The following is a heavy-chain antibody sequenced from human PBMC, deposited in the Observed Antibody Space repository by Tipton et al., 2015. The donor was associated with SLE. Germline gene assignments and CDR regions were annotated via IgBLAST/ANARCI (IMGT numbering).Heavy chain of an antibody. J-gene: IGHJ4*02. D-gene: IGHD3-10*01. V-gene: IGHV4-34*01. Sequence: TLSLTCAVSGGSISSYYWSWIRQPPGKGLEWIGEINHSGSTNYNPSLKSRVTISVDTSKNQFSLKLSSVTAADTAVYYCARQVTMVRGVIIKGYYFDYWGQGTPVTVSS. CDR2: INHSGST. CDR1: GGSISSYY. CDR3: ARQVTMVRGVIIKGYYFDY.